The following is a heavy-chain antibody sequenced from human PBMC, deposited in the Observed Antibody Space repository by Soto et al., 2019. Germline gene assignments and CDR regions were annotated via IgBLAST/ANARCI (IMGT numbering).Heavy chain of an antibody. CDR1: GATFANYW. J-gene: IGHJ5*01. D-gene: IGHD3-10*02. V-gene: IGHV3-74*01. Sequence: EVQLVESGGGLVQPGGSLRLSCEASGATFANYWMHWVRQAPGKGLVWVSRINNDGNDITYAVSVKGRFTASRDNAKNMLFLQMNSLRVEDTAVYYCARDVPHKGFDSWGQGTLVTVSS. CDR2: INNDGNDI. CDR3: ARDVPHKGFDS.